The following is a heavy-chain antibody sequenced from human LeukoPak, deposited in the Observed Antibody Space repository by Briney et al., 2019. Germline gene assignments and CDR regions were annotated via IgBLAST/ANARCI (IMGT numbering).Heavy chain of an antibody. CDR3: ASSTIFAYYYYGMDV. V-gene: IGHV4-34*01. CDR2: INHSGST. J-gene: IGHJ6*02. CDR1: GGSFSGYY. D-gene: IGHD3-3*01. Sequence: SESLSLTCALYGGSFSGYYWSWIRQPPGKGLEWIGEINHSGSTNFNPPLKSRVTISVDTFKKQFSLKLNSVTAADTAVYYCASSTIFAYYYYGMDVWGQGTTVTVSS.